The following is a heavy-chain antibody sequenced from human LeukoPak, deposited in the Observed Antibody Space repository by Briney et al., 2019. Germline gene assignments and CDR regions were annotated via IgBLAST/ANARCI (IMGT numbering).Heavy chain of an antibody. CDR1: GFTFSSYW. V-gene: IGHV3-7*01. CDR3: ARDYGYNSAWFGAPFDY. Sequence: GGSLRLSCAASGFTFSSYWMSWVRQAPGKGLEWVASIKQDGSDRYYVDSVKGRFIISRDNAENSLSLEMNSLRAEDTAVYYCARDYGYNSAWFGAPFDYWGQGTLVTVSS. CDR2: IKQDGSDR. D-gene: IGHD6-19*01. J-gene: IGHJ4*02.